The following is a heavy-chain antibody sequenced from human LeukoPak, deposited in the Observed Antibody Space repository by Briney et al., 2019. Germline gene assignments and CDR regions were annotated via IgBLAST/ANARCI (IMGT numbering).Heavy chain of an antibody. D-gene: IGHD4-17*01. CDR2: ISSSGSYI. Sequence: SGGSLRLSCAASGFTFSSYNINWVRQAPGKGLEWVSSISSSGSYIYYADSVKGRFTISRDNAKNSLYLQMNSLRAEDTAVYYCARINGDYDSFDFWGQGTMVTVSS. J-gene: IGHJ3*01. CDR3: ARINGDYDSFDF. V-gene: IGHV3-21*01. CDR1: GFTFSSYN.